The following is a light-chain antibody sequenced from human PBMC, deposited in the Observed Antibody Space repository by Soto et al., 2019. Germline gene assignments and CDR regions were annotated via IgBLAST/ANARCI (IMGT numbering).Light chain of an antibody. J-gene: IGKJ1*01. CDR1: QSVSSY. CDR3: QQRSNWPPTWT. CDR2: DAS. Sequence: IALTQSPAPLSLSPGDRATLSCRASQSVSSYLAWYQQKPGQAPRLLIDDASNRATGIQARFSGSGSGTYFTLTISSLEPEDFAVYYCQQRSNWPPTWTFGQGNKL. V-gene: IGKV3-11*01.